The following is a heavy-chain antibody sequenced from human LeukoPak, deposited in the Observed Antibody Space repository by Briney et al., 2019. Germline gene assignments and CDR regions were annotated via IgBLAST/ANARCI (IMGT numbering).Heavy chain of an antibody. Sequence: GGSLRLSCAASGFTFSNACMSWVRQAPGKGLEWVGHIKGKTDGGTTDYAAPVQGRFTISRDDSKNTLFLQMNSLKTEDTAVYYCTTGTWIQLWLADYWGHGTLVTVSS. CDR3: TTGTWIQLWLADY. CDR1: GFTFSNAC. J-gene: IGHJ4*01. D-gene: IGHD5-18*01. CDR2: IKGKTDGGTT. V-gene: IGHV3-15*01.